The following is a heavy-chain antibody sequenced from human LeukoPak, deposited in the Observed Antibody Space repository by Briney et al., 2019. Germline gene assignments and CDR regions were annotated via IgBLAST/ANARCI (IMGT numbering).Heavy chain of an antibody. D-gene: IGHD4-17*01. Sequence: GESLKISCKGSGYIFTNYWIAWVRQMPGKGLEWMGIIFPSDSDTRYSPSFQGQVTISADKSSSTAYLQWSSLKASDNAMYYCARRNYGNKWHFDYWGQGTLVTVSS. CDR1: GYIFTNYW. CDR2: IFPSDSDT. CDR3: ARRNYGNKWHFDY. J-gene: IGHJ4*02. V-gene: IGHV5-51*01.